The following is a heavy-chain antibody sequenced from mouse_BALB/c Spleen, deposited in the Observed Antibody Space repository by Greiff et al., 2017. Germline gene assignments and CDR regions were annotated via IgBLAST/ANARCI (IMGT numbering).Heavy chain of an antibody. V-gene: IGHV5-4*02. CDR2: ISDGGSYT. CDR1: GFTFSDYY. Sequence: EVQLVESGGGLVKPGGSLKLSCAASGFTFSDYYMYWVRQTLEKRLEWVATISDGGSYTYYPDSVKGRFTISRDNAKNNLYLQMSSLKSEDTAMYYCARGGYGSSPWFAYWGQGTLVTVSA. J-gene: IGHJ3*01. D-gene: IGHD1-1*01. CDR3: ARGGYGSSPWFAY.